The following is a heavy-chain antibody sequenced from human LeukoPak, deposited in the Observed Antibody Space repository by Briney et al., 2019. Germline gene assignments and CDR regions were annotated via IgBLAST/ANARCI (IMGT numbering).Heavy chain of an antibody. J-gene: IGHJ6*03. CDR3: ARVHTYYYYMDV. CDR2: MNPNSGNT. V-gene: IGHV1-8*03. CDR1: GYTFTSYD. Sequence: GASVKVSCKASGYTFTSYDINWVRQATGQGLEWMGWMNPNSGNTGYAQKFQGRVTITRNTSISTAYMELSSLRSEDTAVYYCARVHTYYYYMDVWGKGTTVTVSS.